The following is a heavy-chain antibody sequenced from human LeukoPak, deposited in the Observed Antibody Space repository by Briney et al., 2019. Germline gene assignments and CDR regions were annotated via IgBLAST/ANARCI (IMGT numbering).Heavy chain of an antibody. CDR3: VRDFSTVTTAYLHH. V-gene: IGHV3-11*01. J-gene: IGHJ1*01. CDR1: GFTISDYY. D-gene: IGHD4-17*01. CDR2: ISRSSTTR. Sequence: PGGSLRLSCVASGFTISDYYMSWIRQAPGKGLEWISYISRSSTTRFYADSVKGRFTIFRDDAKNSLFLQMDSLRVEDTAMYYCVRDFSTVTTAYLHHWGQGTLLTVSS.